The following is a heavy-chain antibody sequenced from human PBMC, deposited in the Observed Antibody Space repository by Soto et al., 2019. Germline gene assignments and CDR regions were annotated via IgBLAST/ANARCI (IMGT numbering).Heavy chain of an antibody. V-gene: IGHV1-18*04. Sequence: ASVKVYCKASGYTFTSYCISWVRQAPGQGLEWMGWISAYNGNTNYAQKLQGRVTMTTDTSTSTAYMELRSLRSDDTAVYYCARDYSQLLYYYGMDVWGQGTTVTVSS. CDR2: ISAYNGNT. CDR3: ARDYSQLLYYYGMDV. CDR1: GYTFTSYC. D-gene: IGHD6-6*01. J-gene: IGHJ6*02.